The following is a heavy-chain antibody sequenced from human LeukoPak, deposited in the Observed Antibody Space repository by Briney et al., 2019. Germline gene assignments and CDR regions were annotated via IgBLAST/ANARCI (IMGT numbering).Heavy chain of an antibody. CDR3: ARVIMITFGGENYYYYYYMDV. V-gene: IGHV3-11*04. CDR2: ISSSGSTI. Sequence: PGGSLRLSCAASGFTFSDYYMSWIRQAPGKGLEWVSYISSSGSTIYYADSVKGRFTISRDNAKNSLYLQMNSLRAEDTAVYYCARVIMITFGGENYYYYYYMDVWGKGTTVTVSS. J-gene: IGHJ6*03. D-gene: IGHD3-16*01. CDR1: GFTFSDYY.